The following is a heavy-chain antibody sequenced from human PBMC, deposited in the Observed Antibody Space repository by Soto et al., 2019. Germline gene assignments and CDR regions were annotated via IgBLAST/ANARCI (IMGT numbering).Heavy chain of an antibody. V-gene: IGHV3-33*01. CDR3: ARIYCSGGRCYHTDY. CDR1: GFTFSTNG. CDR2: IWSDGTNK. Sequence: QVQLVESGGGVVQPGRSLRLSCAASGFTFSTNGMHWVRQAPGKGLEWVAVIWSDGTNKYYADSVKGRFTISRDNSKNTLYLQMNNLRAEDTAVYYCARIYCSGGRCYHTDYWGQGTLVTVSS. D-gene: IGHD2-15*01. J-gene: IGHJ4*02.